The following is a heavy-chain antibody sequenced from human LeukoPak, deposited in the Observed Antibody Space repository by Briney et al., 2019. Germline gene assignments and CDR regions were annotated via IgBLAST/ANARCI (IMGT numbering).Heavy chain of an antibody. CDR3: ARLYSYGPLFDAFDI. V-gene: IGHV4-39*01. D-gene: IGHD5-18*01. Sequence: SETLSLTCTVSGGSISSSSYYWGWIRQPPGTGLEWIGSIYYSGSTYYNPSLKSRVTISVDTSRNQFSLKLSSVTAADTAVYYCARLYSYGPLFDAFDIWGQGTMVTVSS. J-gene: IGHJ3*02. CDR1: GGSISSSSYY. CDR2: IYYSGST.